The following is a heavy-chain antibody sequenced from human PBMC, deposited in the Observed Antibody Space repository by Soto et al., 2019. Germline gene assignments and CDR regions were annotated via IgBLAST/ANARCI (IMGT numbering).Heavy chain of an antibody. CDR2: ISGSGGST. V-gene: IGHV3-23*01. J-gene: IGHJ4*02. Sequence: GGSLRLSCAASGFTFSSYAMSWVRQAPGKGLEWVPAISGSGGSTYYADSVKGRFTISRDNSKNTLYLQMNSLRAEDTAVYYCAKGGPDIVLMVYATTTFDYWGQGTMVTVSS. CDR1: GFTFSSYA. D-gene: IGHD2-8*01. CDR3: AKGGPDIVLMVYATTTFDY.